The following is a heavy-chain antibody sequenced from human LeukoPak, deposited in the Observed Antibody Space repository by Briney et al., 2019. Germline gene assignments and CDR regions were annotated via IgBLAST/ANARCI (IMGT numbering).Heavy chain of an antibody. CDR1: GGSFSGYY. V-gene: IGHV4-34*01. CDR3: ARGSSPGYCSGGSCPLFSGFDY. J-gene: IGHJ4*02. CDR2: INHSGST. D-gene: IGHD2-15*01. Sequence: PSETLSLTCAVYGGSFSGYYWSWIRLPPGKGLEWIGEINHSGSTNYNPSLKSRVTISVDTSKNQFSLKLSSVTAADTAVYYCARGSSPGYCSGGSCPLFSGFDYWGQGTLVTVSS.